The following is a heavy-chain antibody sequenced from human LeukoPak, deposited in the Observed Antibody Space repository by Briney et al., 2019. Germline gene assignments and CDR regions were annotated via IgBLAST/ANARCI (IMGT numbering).Heavy chain of an antibody. J-gene: IGHJ4*02. Sequence: PGGSLRLSCAASGFNFSTNGMHWVRQTPGKGREGGAVISYDGINKYYADSVKGRFTISRDNSKNMLYLQMSSLRAEDTAVYYCAKDHVTSSSWFPDYWGQGTLVTVSS. CDR3: AKDHVTSSSWFPDY. CDR1: GFNFSTNG. V-gene: IGHV3-30*18. CDR2: ISYDGINK. D-gene: IGHD6-13*01.